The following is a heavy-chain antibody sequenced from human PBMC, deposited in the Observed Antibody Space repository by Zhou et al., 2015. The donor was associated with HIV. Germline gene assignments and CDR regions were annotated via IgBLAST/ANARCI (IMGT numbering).Heavy chain of an antibody. D-gene: IGHD2-15*01. CDR3: ARSGGNFDYAFDI. Sequence: QVQLVQSGTEVKKPGSSVRVSCKASGGTFRGSEISWVRQAPGQGLEWMGGINPLFDIENYAQRFRGRLSITADKSTSAAYMELRGLTSEDAAIYFCARSGGNFDYAFDIWGQGTKVVVSS. V-gene: IGHV1-69*17. CDR2: INPLFDIE. CDR1: GGTFRGSE. J-gene: IGHJ3*02.